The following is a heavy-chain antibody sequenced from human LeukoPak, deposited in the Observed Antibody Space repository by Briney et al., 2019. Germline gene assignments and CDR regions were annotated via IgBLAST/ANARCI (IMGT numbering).Heavy chain of an antibody. D-gene: IGHD6-19*01. V-gene: IGHV1-2*02. J-gene: IGHJ3*02. CDR1: GYTFTGYY. Sequence: ASVKVSCKASGYTFTGYYMHWVRQAPGQGLEWMGWINPNSGGTNYAQKFQGRVTMTRDMSISTAYMELSRLRSDDTAVYYCARVTLIAVAVMRGAFDIWGQGTMVTVSS. CDR3: ARVTLIAVAVMRGAFDI. CDR2: INPNSGGT.